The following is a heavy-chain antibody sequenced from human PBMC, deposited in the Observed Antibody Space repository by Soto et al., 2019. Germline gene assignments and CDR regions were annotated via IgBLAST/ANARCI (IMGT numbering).Heavy chain of an antibody. CDR1: GFTFSSYG. J-gene: IGHJ3*02. D-gene: IGHD2-2*01. V-gene: IGHV3-30*03. CDR2: ISYDGSNK. Sequence: PGGSLRLSCAASGFTFSSYGMRWVRQAPGKGLEWVAVISYDGSNKYYADSVKGRFTISRDNSKNTLYLQMNSLRAEDTAAYYCARPRSVLGYCSSTSCHDAFDIWGQGTMVTVSS. CDR3: ARPRSVLGYCSSTSCHDAFDI.